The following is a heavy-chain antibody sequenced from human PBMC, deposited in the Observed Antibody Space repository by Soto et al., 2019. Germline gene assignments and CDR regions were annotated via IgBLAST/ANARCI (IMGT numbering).Heavy chain of an antibody. CDR1: GVSISSYF. V-gene: IGHV4-59*01. Sequence: SETLSLTCSVSGVSISSYFWSWIRQAPGRGLEWIRYTYHRGSTNYSPSLRSRVAISLDTSENQFSLKVNSVTAADTAVYYCARIGGYHGPLDYWGQGTPVTVSS. CDR2: TYHRGST. J-gene: IGHJ4*02. CDR3: ARIGGYHGPLDY. D-gene: IGHD6-25*01.